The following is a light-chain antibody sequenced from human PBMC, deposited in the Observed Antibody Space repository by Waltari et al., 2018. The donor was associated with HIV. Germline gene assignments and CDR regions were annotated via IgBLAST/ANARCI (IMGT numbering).Light chain of an antibody. V-gene: IGKV3-15*01. CDR1: QSVNSN. CDR3: HHYNNWRET. Sequence: EILMTQSPATLSVSPGERATLSCRARQSVNSNLAWYQQKPGQTPRLLIYGTSTRATDIPARFSGSGSGTEFTLTISSLQSEDFAVYYGHHYNNWRETFGQGTKVEIK. J-gene: IGKJ1*01. CDR2: GTS.